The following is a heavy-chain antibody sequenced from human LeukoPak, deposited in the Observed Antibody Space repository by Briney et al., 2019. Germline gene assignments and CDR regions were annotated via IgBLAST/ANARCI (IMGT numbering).Heavy chain of an antibody. CDR1: GFTFSTYG. CDR2: ISGSGGSA. Sequence: GGSLRLSCAASGFTFSTYGMSWFRQAPGKGLEWVSAISGSGGSAYYADSVKGRSTISRDNSKNTLYLQVNSLRAEDTALYYCAKDSRYYYGSDYSGLGDYWGQGTLVTVSS. J-gene: IGHJ4*02. D-gene: IGHD3-22*01. V-gene: IGHV3-23*01. CDR3: AKDSRYYYGSDYSGLGDY.